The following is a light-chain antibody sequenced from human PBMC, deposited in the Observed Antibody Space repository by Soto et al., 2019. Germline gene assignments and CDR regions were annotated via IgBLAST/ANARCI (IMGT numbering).Light chain of an antibody. CDR1: QSVDSTY. CDR3: QQYNNWPRT. V-gene: IGKV3-15*01. CDR2: GAS. Sequence: EIVLTQSPGTLSLSPGERATLSCRASQSVDSTYLAWYQQKPDQAPRLLIYGASTRATGIPARFSGSGSGTEFTLTINSLQSEDFAVYYCQQYNNWPRTFGQGTKVDIK. J-gene: IGKJ1*01.